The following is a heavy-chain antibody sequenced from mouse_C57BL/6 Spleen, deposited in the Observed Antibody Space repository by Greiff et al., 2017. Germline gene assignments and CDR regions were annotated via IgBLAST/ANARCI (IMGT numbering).Heavy chain of an antibody. Sequence: VQLQQSGAELVKPGASVQLSCKASGYTFTSYWMHWVKQRPGRGLEWIGRIDPNSGGTKYNEKFKSKATLTVDNPSSTAYMQLRSLTSDDSAVYYCAREGNYYCGGSDGCYFDVWGKGTTVTVSS. D-gene: IGHD1-1*01. V-gene: IGHV1-72*01. CDR1: GYTFTSYW. J-gene: IGHJ1*03. CDR3: AREGNYYCGGSDGCYFDV. CDR2: IDPNSGGT.